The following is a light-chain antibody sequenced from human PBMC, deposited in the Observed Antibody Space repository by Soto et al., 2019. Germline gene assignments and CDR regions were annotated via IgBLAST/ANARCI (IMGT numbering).Light chain of an antibody. Sequence: EVLLTQSPATLSLSPGERATLSCRASQSVRSYLAWFQHKPGQAPRLLIYDASNRATGIPGRFSGSGFGTDFTLTISRLEPEDFGVYYCQQRTNWPPLTFGGGTRVEIK. J-gene: IGKJ4*01. V-gene: IGKV3-11*01. CDR2: DAS. CDR1: QSVRSY. CDR3: QQRTNWPPLT.